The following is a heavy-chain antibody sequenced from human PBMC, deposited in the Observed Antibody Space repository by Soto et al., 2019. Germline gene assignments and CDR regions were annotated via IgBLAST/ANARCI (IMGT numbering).Heavy chain of an antibody. V-gene: IGHV3-33*01. CDR2: IWYDGSNK. Sequence: QVQLVESGGGVVQPGRSLRLSCAASGFTFSSYGMHWVRQAPGKGLEWVAVIWYDGSNKYYADSVKGRFTISRDNSKNTLYLQMYSLRAEDTAVYYCARGRDSYYFDYWGQGTLVTVSS. CDR1: GFTFSSYG. CDR3: ARGRDSYYFDY. J-gene: IGHJ4*02. D-gene: IGHD6-6*01.